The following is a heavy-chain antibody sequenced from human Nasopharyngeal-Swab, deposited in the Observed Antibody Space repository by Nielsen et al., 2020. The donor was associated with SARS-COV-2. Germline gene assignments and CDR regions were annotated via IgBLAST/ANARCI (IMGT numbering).Heavy chain of an antibody. CDR1: GFIFDDYA. Sequence: GGSLRLSCAASGFIFDDYAMNWVRQDPGKGLEWVSGITWNGGSIGYAESVKGRFTISRDSAKNSLYLQMNSLRAEDTALYYCARDKSSTVTTFDYWGQGTLVTVSS. CDR2: ITWNGGSI. D-gene: IGHD4-17*01. CDR3: ARDKSSTVTTFDY. V-gene: IGHV3-20*04. J-gene: IGHJ4*02.